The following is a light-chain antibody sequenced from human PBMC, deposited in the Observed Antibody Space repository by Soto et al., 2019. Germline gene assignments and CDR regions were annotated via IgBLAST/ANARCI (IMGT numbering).Light chain of an antibody. Sequence: QSVLTQPPSVSGAPGQRVTISCTGNSSNIGAGYDVHWYQQLPRTAPKLLIYGNSNRPSGVPDRFSGSKSGTSASLAITGLQAEDEADYYCQSYDSSLSGPDVFGTGTKLTVL. CDR3: QSYDSSLSGPDV. CDR2: GNS. CDR1: SSNIGAGYD. J-gene: IGLJ1*01. V-gene: IGLV1-40*01.